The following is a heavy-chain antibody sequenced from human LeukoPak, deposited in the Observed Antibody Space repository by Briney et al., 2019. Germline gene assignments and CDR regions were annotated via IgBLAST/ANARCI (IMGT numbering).Heavy chain of an antibody. CDR3: ARVGVARRDGSLDY. CDR1: GGTFSSYA. J-gene: IGHJ4*02. CDR2: IIPILGIA. Sequence: GASVKVPCKASGGTFSSYAISWVRQAPGQGLEWMGRIIPILGIANYAQKFQGRVTITADKSTSTAYMELSSLRSEDTAVYYCARVGVARRDGSLDYWGQGTLVTVSS. V-gene: IGHV1-69*04. D-gene: IGHD5-12*01.